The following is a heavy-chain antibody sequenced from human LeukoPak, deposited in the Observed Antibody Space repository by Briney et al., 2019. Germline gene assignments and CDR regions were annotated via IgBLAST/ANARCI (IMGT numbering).Heavy chain of an antibody. CDR3: ARCSPDYYDY. CDR2: IYYSGST. V-gene: IGHV4-39*01. D-gene: IGHD2-15*01. CDR1: GGSISSSSYY. Sequence: PSETLSLTCTVSGGSISSSSYYWGWIRQPPGKGLEWIGSIYYSGSTYYNPSLKSRVAISVDTSKNQFSLNLSSVTAADTAVYYCARCSPDYYDYWGQGTLVTVSS. J-gene: IGHJ4*02.